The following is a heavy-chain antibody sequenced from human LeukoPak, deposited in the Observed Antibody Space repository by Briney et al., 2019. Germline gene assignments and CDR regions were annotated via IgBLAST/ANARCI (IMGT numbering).Heavy chain of an antibody. J-gene: IGHJ3*02. V-gene: IGHV4-59*08. CDR3: ARFDDSSGSDAFDI. D-gene: IGHD3-22*01. CDR1: GGSISSYY. CDR2: IYYSGST. Sequence: SETLSLICTVSGGSISSYYWSWIRQPPGKGLEWIGYIYYSGSTNYNPSLKSRVTISVDTSKNQFSLKLSSVTAADTAVYYCARFDDSSGSDAFDIWGQGTMVTVSS.